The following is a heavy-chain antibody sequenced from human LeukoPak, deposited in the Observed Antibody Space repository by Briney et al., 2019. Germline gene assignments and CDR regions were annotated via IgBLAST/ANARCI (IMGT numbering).Heavy chain of an antibody. V-gene: IGHV3-23*01. CDR1: GFTFSSYG. J-gene: IGHJ5*02. CDR3: ARRNGYSSGRNWFDP. D-gene: IGHD6-19*01. Sequence: GGSLRLSCAASGFTFSSYGMSWVRQAPGKGLEWVSAISGSGRTTYYADSVKGRFTISRDNSKNTLNLQMNSLRAEDTAVYYCARRNGYSSGRNWFDPWGQGTLVTVSS. CDR2: ISGSGRTT.